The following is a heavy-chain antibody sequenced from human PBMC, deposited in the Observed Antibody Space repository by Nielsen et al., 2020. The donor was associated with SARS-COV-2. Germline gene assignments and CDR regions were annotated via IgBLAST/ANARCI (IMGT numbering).Heavy chain of an antibody. CDR3: ARVVAGSLYYYYGMDV. V-gene: IGHV3-21*01. CDR2: ISSSSSYI. CDR1: GFTFSSYS. D-gene: IGHD6-19*01. Sequence: GGSLRLSCAASGFTFSSYSMNWVRQAPGKGLEWVSSISSSSSYIYYADSVKGRFTISRDNAKNSLYLQMNSLRGEDTAVYYCARVVAGSLYYYYGMDVWGQGTTVTVSS. J-gene: IGHJ6*02.